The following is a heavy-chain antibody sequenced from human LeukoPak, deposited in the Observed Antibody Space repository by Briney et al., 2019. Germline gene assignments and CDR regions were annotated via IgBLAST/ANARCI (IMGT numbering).Heavy chain of an antibody. V-gene: IGHV3-23*01. CDR3: ARDPINYDYVWGSYRRYFDY. CDR1: GFTFSSYA. D-gene: IGHD3-16*02. Sequence: PGGSLRLSCAASGFTFSSYAMSWVRQAPGKGLEWVPAISGSGGSTYYADSVKGRFTISRDNAKNSLYLQMNSLRAEDTAVYYCARDPINYDYVWGSYRRYFDYWGQGTLVTVSS. CDR2: ISGSGGST. J-gene: IGHJ4*02.